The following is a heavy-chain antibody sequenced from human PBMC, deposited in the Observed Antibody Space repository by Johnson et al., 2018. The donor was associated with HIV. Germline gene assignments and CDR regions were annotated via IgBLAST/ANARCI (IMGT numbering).Heavy chain of an antibody. CDR1: GFTFSDYY. V-gene: IGHV3-11*04. CDR3: AGSFSSLDAFDI. CDR2: ISSSGTTI. D-gene: IGHD2-2*01. Sequence: QVQLVESGGGLVKPGGSLRLSCAASGFTFSDYYMSWIRQAPGKGLEWVSYISSSGTTIYYADPVKGRFNISRDNAKNSLYLQMNSLRAEDTAVYYCAGSFSSLDAFDILGQGTMVTVSS. J-gene: IGHJ3*02.